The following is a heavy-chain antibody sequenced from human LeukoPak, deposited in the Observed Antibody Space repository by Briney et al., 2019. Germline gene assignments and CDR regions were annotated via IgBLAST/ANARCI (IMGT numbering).Heavy chain of an antibody. CDR1: GYTFTSYG. CDR2: ISAYNGNT. J-gene: IGHJ5*02. Sequence: ASVKVSCKASGYTFTSYGISWVRQAPGQGLEWMGWISAYNGNTNYAQKLQGRVTMTRNTSISTAYMELSSLRSEDTAVYYCARSADSGSDWFDPWGQGTLVTVSS. V-gene: IGHV1-18*01. D-gene: IGHD3-10*01. CDR3: ARSADSGSDWFDP.